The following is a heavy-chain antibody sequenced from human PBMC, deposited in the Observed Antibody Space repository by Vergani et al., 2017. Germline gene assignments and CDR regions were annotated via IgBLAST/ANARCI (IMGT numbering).Heavy chain of an antibody. CDR1: GGSISSGGYY. V-gene: IGHV4-31*03. CDR3: ARQRITMVRGVIIRGTYFDL. J-gene: IGHJ2*01. Sequence: QVQLQESGPGLVKPSQTLSLTCTVSGGSISSGGYYWSWIRQHPGKGLEWIGYIYYSGSTYYNPSLKSRVTISVDTSKNQFSLKLSSVTAADTAVYYCARQRITMVRGVIIRGTYFDLWGRGTLVTVSS. CDR2: IYYSGST. D-gene: IGHD3-10*01.